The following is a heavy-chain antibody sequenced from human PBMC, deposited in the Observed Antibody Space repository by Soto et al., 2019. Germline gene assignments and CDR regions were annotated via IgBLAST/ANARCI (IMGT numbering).Heavy chain of an antibody. J-gene: IGHJ4*02. CDR3: ARDAVDEMATTYFDY. Sequence: GGSLRLSCAASGFTFSSYSMNWVRQAPGKGLEWVSSISSSSSYIYYADSVKGRFTISRDNAKNSLYLQMNSLRAEDTAVYYCARDAVDEMATTYFDYWGQGTLVTVSS. V-gene: IGHV3-21*01. D-gene: IGHD5-12*01. CDR2: ISSSSSYI. CDR1: GFTFSSYS.